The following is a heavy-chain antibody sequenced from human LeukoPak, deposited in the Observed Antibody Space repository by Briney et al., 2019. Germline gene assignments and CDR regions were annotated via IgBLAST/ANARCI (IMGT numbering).Heavy chain of an antibody. V-gene: IGHV1-18*01. J-gene: IGHJ4*02. CDR2: ISAYNGNT. D-gene: IGHD2-15*01. CDR1: GYTFTSYG. CDR3: ARAARVVQRHRPQYYFDY. Sequence: ASVKVSCKASGYTFTSYGISWVRQAPGQGLEWMGWISAYNGNTNYAQKLQGRVTMTTDTSTTTAYMELRSLGSDDTAVYYCARAARVVQRHRPQYYFDYWGQGTLVTVSS.